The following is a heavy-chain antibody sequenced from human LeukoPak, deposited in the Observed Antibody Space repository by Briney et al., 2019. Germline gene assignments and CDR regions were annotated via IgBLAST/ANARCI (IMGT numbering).Heavy chain of an antibody. CDR2: IYYSGST. D-gene: IGHD5-12*01. CDR1: GVSIRSYY. Sequence: PSETLSLTCTVSGVSIRSYYWSWIRQPPGEGLEWIGYIYYSGSTNYNPSLKSRVTISVDTSKHQFSLKLSSVTAADTAVYYCARAYSGYGQIDYWGQGTLVTVSS. V-gene: IGHV4-59*01. J-gene: IGHJ4*02. CDR3: ARAYSGYGQIDY.